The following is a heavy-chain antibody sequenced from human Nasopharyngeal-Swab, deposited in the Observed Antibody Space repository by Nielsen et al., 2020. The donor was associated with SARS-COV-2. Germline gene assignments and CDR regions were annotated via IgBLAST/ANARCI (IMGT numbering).Heavy chain of an antibody. J-gene: IGHJ5*02. CDR3: ASQPSNWFDP. V-gene: IGHV4-39*01. Sequence: GSLRLSCTVSGGSISSSSYYWGWIRQPPGKGLEWIGSIYYSGSTYYNPSLKSRVTISVDTSKNQSSLKLSSVTAADTAVYYCASQPSNWFDPWGQGTLVTVSS. CDR1: GGSISSSSYY. CDR2: IYYSGST.